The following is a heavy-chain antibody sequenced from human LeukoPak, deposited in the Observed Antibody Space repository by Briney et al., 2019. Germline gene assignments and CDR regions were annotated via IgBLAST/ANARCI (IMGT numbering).Heavy chain of an antibody. Sequence: GGSLRLSCAASGFTFSRYGMHWVRQAPGKGLEWVAFIRYDESNKFYADSVKGRFTVSRDNSKNTLYLQMNSLRADDTAVYYCAREFTSAYSGSSRGLWGQGTLVTVSS. D-gene: IGHD1-26*01. CDR3: AREFTSAYSGSSRGL. CDR2: IRYDESNK. V-gene: IGHV3-30*02. J-gene: IGHJ4*02. CDR1: GFTFSRYG.